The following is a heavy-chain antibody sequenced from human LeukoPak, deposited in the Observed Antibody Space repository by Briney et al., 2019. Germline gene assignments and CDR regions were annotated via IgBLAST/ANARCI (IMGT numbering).Heavy chain of an antibody. Sequence: GGSLRLSCVASGFTFSSYSMIWVRQAPGKGLEWVSSISSSSSYIYYADSVKGRFTISRDNAKNSLYLQMNSLRAEDTAVYYCARDWDYGGNSVDYWGQGTLVTVSS. J-gene: IGHJ4*02. CDR1: GFTFSSYS. V-gene: IGHV3-21*01. CDR2: ISSSSSYI. CDR3: ARDWDYGGNSVDY. D-gene: IGHD4-23*01.